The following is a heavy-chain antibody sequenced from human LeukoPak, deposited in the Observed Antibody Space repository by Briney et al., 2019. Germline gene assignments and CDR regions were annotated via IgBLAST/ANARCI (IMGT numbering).Heavy chain of an antibody. V-gene: IGHV3-21*01. CDR2: ISTTSDYI. J-gene: IGHJ4*02. D-gene: IGHD3-10*01. CDR3: ARGAGVTIRTSNFDY. Sequence: PGGSLRLSCAASGFTFSNYDMSWVRQAPEKGLEWVSSISTTSDYIYYAGSVKGRFTVSRDNAKNSLFLQMNSLRAEDTAVYYCARGAGVTIRTSNFDYWGQGTLVTASS. CDR1: GFTFSNYD.